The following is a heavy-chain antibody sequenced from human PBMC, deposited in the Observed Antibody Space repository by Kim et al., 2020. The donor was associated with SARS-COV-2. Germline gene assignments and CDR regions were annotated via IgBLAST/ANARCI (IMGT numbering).Heavy chain of an antibody. CDR3: AKEEGSGYSSGWTYYYYGMDV. D-gene: IGHD6-19*01. CDR1: GFTFSSYG. CDR2: ISYDGSNK. Sequence: GGSLRLSCAASGFTFSSYGMPWVRQAPGKGLEWVAVISYDGSNKYYADSVKGRFTISRDNSKNTLYLQMNSLRAEDTAVYYCAKEEGSGYSSGWTYYYYGMDVWGQGTTVTVSS. V-gene: IGHV3-30*18. J-gene: IGHJ6*02.